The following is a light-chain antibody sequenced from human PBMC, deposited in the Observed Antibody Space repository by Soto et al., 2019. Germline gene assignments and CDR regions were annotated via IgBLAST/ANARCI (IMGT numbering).Light chain of an antibody. CDR2: DAS. J-gene: IGKJ1*01. CDR1: QTVRNNY. CDR3: QQYGSSGT. V-gene: IGKV3-20*01. Sequence: EFVLTQSPGTLCLSPGERATLSCMASQTVRNNYLAWYQQKPGQAPRLLIYDASSRATGIPDRFSGGGSGTDFTLTISRLEPEDFAVYYCQQYGSSGTFGQGTKVDIK.